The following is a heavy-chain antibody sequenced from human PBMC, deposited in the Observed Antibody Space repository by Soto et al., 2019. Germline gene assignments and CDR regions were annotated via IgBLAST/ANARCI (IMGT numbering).Heavy chain of an antibody. CDR3: ARDTRESYDKTYYYYGMDV. D-gene: IGHD3-3*01. CDR2: IYYSGST. Sequence: QVQLQESGPGLVKPSQTLSLTCTVSGGSISSGDYYWSWIRQPPGKGLEWIGYIYYSGSTYYNPSLKSRVTISVDTSKNQFSLKLSSVTAADTAVYYCARDTRESYDKTYYYYGMDVWGQGTTVTVSS. CDR1: GGSISSGDYY. V-gene: IGHV4-30-4*01. J-gene: IGHJ6*02.